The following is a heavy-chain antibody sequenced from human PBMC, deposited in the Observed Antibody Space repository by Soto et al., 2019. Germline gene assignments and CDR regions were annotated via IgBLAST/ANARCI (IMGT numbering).Heavy chain of an antibody. J-gene: IGHJ4*02. Sequence: TSETLSLTCTVSGGSISSYYWSWIRQPPGKGLEWIGYIYYSGSTNYNPSLKSRVTISVDTSKNQFSLKLSSVTAADTAVYYCARDAVGYFDYWGQGTLVTVSS. V-gene: IGHV4-59*01. D-gene: IGHD1-26*01. CDR3: ARDAVGYFDY. CDR1: GGSISSYY. CDR2: IYYSGST.